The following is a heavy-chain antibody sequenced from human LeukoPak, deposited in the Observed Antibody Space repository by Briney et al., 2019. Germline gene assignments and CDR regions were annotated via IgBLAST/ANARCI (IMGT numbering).Heavy chain of an antibody. CDR2: IYYSGTN. D-gene: IGHD3-22*01. CDR3: ARKDNSGKGPYFYDV. CDR1: GASINYYY. J-gene: IGHJ4*02. V-gene: IGHV4-59*01. Sequence: SETLSLTCTVSGASINYYYWICIRQPPGKALECIALIYYSGTNNNNPSFRSRVTLSVDTTKSQTSMRLSSVTAADTAVYFCARKDNSGKGPYFYDVWGQGTLVTVSS.